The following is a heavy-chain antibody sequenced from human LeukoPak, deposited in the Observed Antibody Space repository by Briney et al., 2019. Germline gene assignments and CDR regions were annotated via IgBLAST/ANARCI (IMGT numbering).Heavy chain of an antibody. CDR1: GDSVSSNSAA. D-gene: IGHD1-26*01. V-gene: IGHV6-1*01. J-gene: IGHJ6*03. CDR2: TYYRSKWYN. CDR3: ARAIVGAINYYYYYMDV. Sequence: SQTLSLTCAISGDSVSSNSAAWNWIRQFPSRGLEWLGRTYYRSKWYNDYAVSVKSRITINPDTSKNQFSLQLNSVTPEDTAVYYCARAIVGAINYYYYYMDVWGKGTTVTVSS.